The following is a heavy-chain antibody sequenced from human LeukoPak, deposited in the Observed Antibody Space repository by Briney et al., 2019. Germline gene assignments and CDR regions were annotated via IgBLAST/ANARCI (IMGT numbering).Heavy chain of an antibody. J-gene: IGHJ5*02. CDR3: ARDSMRIQTGTTP. CDR1: GGSFSGYY. D-gene: IGHD1-1*01. Sequence: SSETLSLTCAVYGGSFSGYYWSWIRQPPGKGLEWIGEINHSGSTNYNPSLKSRVTISVDTSKNQFSLKLSSVTAADTAVYYCARDSMRIQTGTTPWGQGTLVTVSS. V-gene: IGHV4-34*01. CDR2: INHSGST.